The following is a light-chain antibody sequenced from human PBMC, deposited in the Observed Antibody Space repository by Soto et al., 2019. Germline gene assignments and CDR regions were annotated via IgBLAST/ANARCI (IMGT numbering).Light chain of an antibody. Sequence: DIQMTQSPSTLSASVGDRVTITCRASQSIGRFLAWYQHQPGKAPKLLIYDASTVESGVPSRFSGTGSGTEFTFSITSLQPEDFGTYYCQQCYMGWTFGQGTKVDIK. J-gene: IGKJ1*01. V-gene: IGKV1-5*01. CDR2: DAS. CDR3: QQCYMGWT. CDR1: QSIGRF.